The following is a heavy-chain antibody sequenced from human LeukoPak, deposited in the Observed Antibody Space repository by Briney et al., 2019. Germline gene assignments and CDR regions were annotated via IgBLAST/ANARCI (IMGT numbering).Heavy chain of an antibody. CDR1: GFTFDDYA. Sequence: SLRLSCAASGFTFDDYAMHWVRQAPGKGLEWVSGISWNSGSIGYADSVKGRFTISRDNAKNSLYLQMNSLRAEDTALYYCAKDIRGYYDSSGWYYYYYGMDVWGQGTTATVSS. V-gene: IGHV3-9*01. D-gene: IGHD3-22*01. CDR2: ISWNSGSI. CDR3: AKDIRGYYDSSGWYYYYYGMDV. J-gene: IGHJ6*02.